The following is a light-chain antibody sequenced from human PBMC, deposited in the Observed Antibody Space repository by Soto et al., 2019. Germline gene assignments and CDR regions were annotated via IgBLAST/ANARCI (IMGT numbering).Light chain of an antibody. CDR3: QQYDNLPLT. J-gene: IGKJ4*01. Sequence: DIQLTQSPSSLSASVGDRVTITCQASQAIITYLNWFQQRPGKAPKLLIYDASHLETGVPSRFSGSGSGTAFTLTISSLHPEDVGTYYCQQYDNLPLTFGGGTKVEV. CDR1: QAIITY. V-gene: IGKV1-33*01. CDR2: DAS.